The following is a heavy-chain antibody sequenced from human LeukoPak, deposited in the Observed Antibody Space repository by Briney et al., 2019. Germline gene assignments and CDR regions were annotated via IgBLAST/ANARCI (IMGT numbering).Heavy chain of an antibody. CDR2: MNQDGSEK. V-gene: IGHV3-7*03. Sequence: GGSLRLSCAASGFTFSGYSMSWVRQALGKGLEWVASMNQDGSEKRYVGSVKGRFTISRDNAKNSLYLQMNSLRAEDTAVYYCARDPYRFAFDIWGQGTVVLVSS. CDR3: ARDPYRFAFDI. J-gene: IGHJ3*02. D-gene: IGHD1-26*01. CDR1: GFTFSGYS.